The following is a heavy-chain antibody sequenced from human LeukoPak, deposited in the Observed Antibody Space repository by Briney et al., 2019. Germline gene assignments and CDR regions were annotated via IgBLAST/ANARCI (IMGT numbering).Heavy chain of an antibody. CDR3: AVQWLVPGGWFDP. V-gene: IGHV4-59*01. CDR1: GGSISSYY. D-gene: IGHD6-19*01. CDR2: IYYSGST. Sequence: SETLSLTCTVSGGSISSYYWSWIRQPPGKGLEWIGYIYYSGSTNYNPSLKSRVTISVDTSKNQFSLKLSSVTAADSAVYYCAVQWLVPGGWFDPWGQGTLVTVSS. J-gene: IGHJ5*02.